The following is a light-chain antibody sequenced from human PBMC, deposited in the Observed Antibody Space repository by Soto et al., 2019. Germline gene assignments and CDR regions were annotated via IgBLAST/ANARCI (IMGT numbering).Light chain of an antibody. V-gene: IGKV1-27*01. CDR2: ASF. Sequence: DIPMTQSPSSLSASVGDRVIITCRASRGISNYLAWYQQKPGGVPKLLVYASFVSQSGVPSRFSGSGSGTDFSLTIDSLQPEDVATYYCQNYFSAPALAFGGGTKVELK. CDR3: QNYFSAPALA. CDR1: RGISNY. J-gene: IGKJ4*01.